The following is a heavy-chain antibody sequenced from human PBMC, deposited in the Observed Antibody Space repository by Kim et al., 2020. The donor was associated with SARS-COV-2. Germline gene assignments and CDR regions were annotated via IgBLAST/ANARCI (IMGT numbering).Heavy chain of an antibody. CDR3: ARAIAVADLYYFDY. Sequence: AQKFKGRVTITADESTSTAYMELSSLRSEDTAVYYCARAIAVADLYYFDYWGQGTLVTVSS. V-gene: IGHV1-69*01. D-gene: IGHD6-19*01. J-gene: IGHJ4*02.